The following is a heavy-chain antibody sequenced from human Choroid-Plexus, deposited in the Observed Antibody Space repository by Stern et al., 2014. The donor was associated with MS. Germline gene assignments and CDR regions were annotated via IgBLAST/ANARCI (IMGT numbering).Heavy chain of an antibody. CDR1: GFTFSTNA. D-gene: IGHD6-6*01. V-gene: IGHV3-23*04. Sequence: EVQLVESGGGLVQPGGSLRLSCAASGFTFSTNAMTWVRQAPGKGLQWVSHIGGSGASTDYADSVRGRFTISRDNSRNTMSLEMNSLRVEDSAIYYCAKGRPIDYWGQGIPVIVSS. J-gene: IGHJ4*02. CDR2: IGGSGAST. CDR3: AKGRPIDY.